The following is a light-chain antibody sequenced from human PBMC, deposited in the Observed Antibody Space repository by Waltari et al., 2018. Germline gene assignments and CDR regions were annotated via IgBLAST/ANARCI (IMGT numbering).Light chain of an antibody. CDR2: GAS. J-gene: IGKJ1*01. Sequence: EIVLTQSPGTLSLSPGESATLSCRTSQSVTRALAWYQQKPGPAPRPLIYGASNRATGIPDRFSGSGSWTDFSLTISSLEPEDFAVYYCQHYLRLPVTFGQGTKVEVK. CDR3: QHYLRLPVT. CDR1: QSVTRA. V-gene: IGKV3-20*01.